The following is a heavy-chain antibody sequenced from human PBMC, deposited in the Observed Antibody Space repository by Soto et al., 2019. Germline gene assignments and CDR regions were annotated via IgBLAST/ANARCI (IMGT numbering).Heavy chain of an antibody. J-gene: IGHJ6*03. D-gene: IGHD2-15*01. CDR2: IYYSGST. CDR3: ASGGNCSGGSCYTNYYYYYMDV. Sequence: SETLSLTCTVSGGSISSYYWSWIRQPPGKGLEWIGYIYYSGSTNYNPSLKSRVTISVDTSKNQFSLKLSSVTAADTAVYYCASGGNCSGGSCYTNYYYYYMDVWGKGTTVTVSS. CDR1: GGSISSYY. V-gene: IGHV4-59*08.